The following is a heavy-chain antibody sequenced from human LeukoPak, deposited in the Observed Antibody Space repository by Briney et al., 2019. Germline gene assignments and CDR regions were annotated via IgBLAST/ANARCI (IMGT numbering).Heavy chain of an antibody. CDR1: GFTFSSYW. D-gene: IGHD3-9*01. Sequence: GGSLRLSCAASGFTFSSYWMTWVRQAPGKGLEWVAYIKQDGSEKYYVDSVKGRFTISRDNAKNSLYLQMNSLRAEDTAVYYCARQTLRYFDWLLGSDYWGQGTLVTVSS. J-gene: IGHJ4*02. CDR3: ARQTLRYFDWLLGSDY. CDR2: IKQDGSEK. V-gene: IGHV3-7*01.